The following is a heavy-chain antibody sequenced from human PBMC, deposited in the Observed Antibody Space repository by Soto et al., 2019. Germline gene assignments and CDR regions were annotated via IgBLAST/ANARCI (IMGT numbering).Heavy chain of an antibody. Sequence: LAESGGGLVQPGGSLRLSCAGSGFTFRNYWRDWVRQAPGKRLEWGANIKQDGGERYYAYSVKCRFTISRDNAKNSLYLQMNSLGADDTAVYYCVRENYFDYWGQGTLVTVSS. J-gene: IGHJ4*02. V-gene: IGHV3-7*01. CDR1: GFTFRNYW. CDR2: IKQDGGER. CDR3: VRENYFDY.